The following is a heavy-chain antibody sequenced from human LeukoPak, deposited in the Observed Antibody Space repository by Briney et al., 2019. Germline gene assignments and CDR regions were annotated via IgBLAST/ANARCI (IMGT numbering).Heavy chain of an antibody. CDR1: GFTVITTY. CDR2: VYTGGNT. CDR3: ARGTYNGHDPYYFDS. J-gene: IGHJ4*02. D-gene: IGHD2-8*01. V-gene: IGHV3-53*04. Sequence: GGSLRLSCSASGFTVITTYMSWVRQAPGKGLECVSVVYTGGNTYYADSVKGRFTISRHNSENKIYLQMDSLRPEDTAVYYCARGTYNGHDPYYFDSWGQGSLVTVSS.